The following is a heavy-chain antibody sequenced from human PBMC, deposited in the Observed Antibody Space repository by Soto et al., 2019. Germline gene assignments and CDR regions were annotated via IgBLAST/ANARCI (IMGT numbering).Heavy chain of an antibody. J-gene: IGHJ4*02. CDR1: GFTFSNAW. CDR2: IKSKTDGGTT. CDR3: TTDTVTTFPGLDPFDY. D-gene: IGHD4-4*01. Sequence: PGGSLRLSCAASGFTFSNAWMSWVRQAPGKGLEWVGRIKSKTDGGTTDYAAPVKGRFTISRDDSKNTLYLQMNSLKTEDTTVYYCTTDTVTTFPGLDPFDYWGQGTLVTVSS. V-gene: IGHV3-15*01.